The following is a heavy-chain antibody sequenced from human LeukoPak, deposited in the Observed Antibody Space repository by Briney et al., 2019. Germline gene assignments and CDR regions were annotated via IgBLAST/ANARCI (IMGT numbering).Heavy chain of an antibody. Sequence: GGSLRLSCSASGFTFSSYGMHWVRQAPGKGLEWVAVIWYDGSNKYYADSVKGRFTISRDNSKNTLYLQMNSLRAEDTAVYYCARESDTALIWGQGTLVTVSS. J-gene: IGHJ4*02. CDR2: IWYDGSNK. CDR1: GFTFSSYG. CDR3: ARESDTALI. D-gene: IGHD5-18*01. V-gene: IGHV3-33*08.